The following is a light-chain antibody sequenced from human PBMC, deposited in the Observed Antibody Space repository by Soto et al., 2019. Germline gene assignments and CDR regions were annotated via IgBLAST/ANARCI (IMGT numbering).Light chain of an antibody. CDR2: DAS. J-gene: IGKJ4*01. CDR3: QQHISWPLT. CDR1: QSVTNS. Sequence: EIVLTQSPATLSLSPGERATLSCRASQSVTNSLAWYQQKPGQAPRLLVYDASNRATGIPTRFSGSGSGTDFTLTISNLKPEDFAVYYCQQHISWPLTFGGGTNVEIK. V-gene: IGKV3-11*01.